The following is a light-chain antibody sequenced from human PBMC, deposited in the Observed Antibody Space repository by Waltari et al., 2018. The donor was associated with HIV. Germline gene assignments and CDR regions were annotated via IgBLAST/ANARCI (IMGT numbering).Light chain of an antibody. Sequence: QSVLTQPPSVSGDPGQRVTISCTGSKSNIGAGYEVHWYQQVPGTAPKLLIYGNNNRASGVPDRFSGSKSGTSASLAISGLQAEDEAEYHCCSYVGRYTFGGGTKLT. V-gene: IGLV1-40*01. CDR2: GNN. CDR3: CSYVGRYT. J-gene: IGLJ2*01. CDR1: KSNIGAGYE.